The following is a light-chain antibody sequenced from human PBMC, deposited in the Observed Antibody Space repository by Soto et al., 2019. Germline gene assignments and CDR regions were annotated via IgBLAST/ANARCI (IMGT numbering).Light chain of an antibody. V-gene: IGKV3-15*01. Sequence: DIVLTQSPGTLSLSPGERATLSCRASQSVSSSYLAWYQQKPGQAPRLLIYGASTRATGIPARFSGSGSGTEFTLTISSLQSEDFAVYYCQQYNNWPRGTFGQGTKVDIK. J-gene: IGKJ1*01. CDR3: QQYNNWPRGT. CDR1: QSVSSSY. CDR2: GAS.